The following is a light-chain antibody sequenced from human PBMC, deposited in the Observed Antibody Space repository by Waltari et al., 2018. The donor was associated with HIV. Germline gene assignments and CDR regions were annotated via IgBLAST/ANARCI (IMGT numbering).Light chain of an antibody. CDR3: QQSFMIPLT. CDR1: QIISKS. V-gene: IGKV1-39*01. CDR2: SAT. Sequence: DIRMTQSPSPLSASPGDRVTITCRTSQIISKSVNWYRQKPGRAPQLLIYSATSLQRGVSSRFSGSGSASGTEFTLTINNFQPEDFATYYCQQSFMIPLTFGPGTKVDIK. J-gene: IGKJ3*01.